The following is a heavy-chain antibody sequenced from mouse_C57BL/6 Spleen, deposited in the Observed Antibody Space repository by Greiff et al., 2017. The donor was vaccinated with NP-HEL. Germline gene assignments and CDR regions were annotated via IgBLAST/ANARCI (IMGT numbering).Heavy chain of an antibody. J-gene: IGHJ3*01. Sequence: VQLQQSGAELVRPGSSVKLSCKASGYTFTSYWMDWVKQRPGQGLEWIGNIYPSDSETHYNQKFKDKATLTVDKSSSTAYMQLSSLTSEDSAVYYCARDYYGSSPFAYWGQRTLVTVSA. D-gene: IGHD1-1*01. CDR3: ARDYYGSSPFAY. V-gene: IGHV1-61*01. CDR2: IYPSDSET. CDR1: GYTFTSYW.